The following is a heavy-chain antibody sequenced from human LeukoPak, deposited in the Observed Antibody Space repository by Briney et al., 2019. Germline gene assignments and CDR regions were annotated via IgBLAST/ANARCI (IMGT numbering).Heavy chain of an antibody. CDR2: TSDRGDYT. CDR3: GRDGGVAYGLDV. J-gene: IGHJ6*02. CDR1: GFTFTSYS. Sequence: PGGSLRLSCAASGFTFTSYSMSWVRQAPGKGLEWVSGTSDRGDYTYYADSVKGRFTISRDNAKNSLFLQMNSLRVDDTAVYYCGRDGGVAYGLDVWGRGTTVTVSS. D-gene: IGHD3-3*01. V-gene: IGHV3-23*01.